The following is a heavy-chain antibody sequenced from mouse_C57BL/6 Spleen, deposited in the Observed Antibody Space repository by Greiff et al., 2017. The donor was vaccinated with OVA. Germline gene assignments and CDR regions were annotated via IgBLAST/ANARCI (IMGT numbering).Heavy chain of an antibody. D-gene: IGHD1-1*01. Sequence: QVQLQQPGAELVRPGSSVKLSCKASGYTFTSYWMHWVKQRTKQGLEWIGNIDPSDSETQYNPKFKDKATLTVDKSSSTAYMPLSSLTSEDSAVYYGARGASTTVVAYDFDYWGQGTTLTVSS. CDR1: GYTFTSYW. CDR3: ARGASTTVVAYDFDY. CDR2: IDPSDSET. J-gene: IGHJ2*01. V-gene: IGHV1-52*01.